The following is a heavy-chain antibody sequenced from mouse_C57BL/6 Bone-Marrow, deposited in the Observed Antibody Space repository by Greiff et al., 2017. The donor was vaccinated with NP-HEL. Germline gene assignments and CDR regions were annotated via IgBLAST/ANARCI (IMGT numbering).Heavy chain of an antibody. J-gene: IGHJ4*01. CDR3: ARLRGCYDHYAMDY. CDR1: GYTFTSYG. CDR2: IYPRSGNT. Sequence: QVQLQQSGAELARPGASVKLSCKASGYTFTSYGISWVKQRTGQGLEWIGEIYPRSGNTYYNEKFKGKATLTADKSSSTAYMELRSLTSEDSAVYFCARLRGCYDHYAMDYWGQGTSVTVSS. V-gene: IGHV1-81*01. D-gene: IGHD2-12*01.